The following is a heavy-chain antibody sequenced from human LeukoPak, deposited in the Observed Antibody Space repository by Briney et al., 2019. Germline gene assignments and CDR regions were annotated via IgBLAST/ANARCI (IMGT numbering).Heavy chain of an antibody. CDR1: DDSITMYY. Sequence: SETLSLTCTVSDDSITMYYWTWIRQPPRKGLEWIGYVDHTGSTKFNPSLNGRVSISRYPSNTFFSLRLRSVTAADTAVYFCARGRVSSSTWYSTYYYFFYMDFWGKGTTVTVSS. J-gene: IGHJ6*03. V-gene: IGHV4-59*01. CDR3: ARGRVSSSTWYSTYYYFFYMDF. CDR2: VDHTGST. D-gene: IGHD4-11*01.